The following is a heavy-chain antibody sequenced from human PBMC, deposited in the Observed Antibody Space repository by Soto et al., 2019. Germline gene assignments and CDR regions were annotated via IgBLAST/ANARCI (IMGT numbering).Heavy chain of an antibody. J-gene: IGHJ3*02. V-gene: IGHV4-39*01. Sequence: SETLSLTCTVSGGSISSSSYYWGWIRQPPGKGLEWIGSIYYSGSTYYNPSLKSRVTISVDTSKNQFSLKLSSVTAADTAVYYCARYSKKRITMIVVVIDAFDIWGQGTMVTVSS. D-gene: IGHD3-22*01. CDR3: ARYSKKRITMIVVVIDAFDI. CDR2: IYYSGST. CDR1: GGSISSSSYY.